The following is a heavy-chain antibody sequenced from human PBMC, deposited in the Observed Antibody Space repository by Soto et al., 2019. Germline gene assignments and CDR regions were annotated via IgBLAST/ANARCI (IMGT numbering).Heavy chain of an antibody. CDR2: ISGSGGST. CDR3: AKEYYYDSSGYYGGTGYFDY. Sequence: EVQLLESGGGLVQPGGSLRLSCAASGFTFSSYAMSWVRQAPGKGLEWVSAISGSGGSTYYADSVKGRFTISRDNSKNPLYLQMNSLRAEDTAVYYCAKEYYYDSSGYYGGTGYFDYWGQGTLVTVSS. J-gene: IGHJ4*02. D-gene: IGHD3-22*01. V-gene: IGHV3-23*01. CDR1: GFTFSSYA.